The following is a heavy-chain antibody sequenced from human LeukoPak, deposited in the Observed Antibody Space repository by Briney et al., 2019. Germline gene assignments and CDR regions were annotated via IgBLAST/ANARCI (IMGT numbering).Heavy chain of an antibody. CDR3: AKGMTTVTTGIDY. V-gene: IGHV3-30*02. D-gene: IGHD4-17*01. CDR2: IRYDGSNK. Sequence: TGGSLRLSCAASGFTFSSYGMHWVRQAPGKGLEWVAFIRYDGSNKYYADSVKGRFTISRDNSKNTLYLQMNSLRAEDTAVYYCAKGMTTVTTGIDYWGQGTLVTVSS. CDR1: GFTFSSYG. J-gene: IGHJ4*02.